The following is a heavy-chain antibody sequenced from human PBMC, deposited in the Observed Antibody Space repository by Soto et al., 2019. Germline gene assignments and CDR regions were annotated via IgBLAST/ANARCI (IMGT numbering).Heavy chain of an antibody. J-gene: IGHJ6*03. CDR3: ARGAGSQGYYYMDV. CDR1: GYTVTGYY. D-gene: IGHD3-10*01. V-gene: IGHV1-2*04. Sequence: GAAVKVSCKASGYTVTGYYMHWMRQAPGQGLEWMGWINPNSGGTNYAQKFQGWVTMTRDTSISTAYMELSRLRSDDTAAYYCARGAGSQGYYYMDVWGKGTTVTVSS. CDR2: INPNSGGT.